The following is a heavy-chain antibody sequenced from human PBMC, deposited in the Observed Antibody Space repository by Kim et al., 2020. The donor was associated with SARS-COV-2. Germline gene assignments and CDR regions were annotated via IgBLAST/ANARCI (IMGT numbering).Heavy chain of an antibody. CDR2: IWYDGSDK. V-gene: IGHV3-33*01. CDR1: GFTFSSYG. Sequence: GGSLRLSCAASGFTFSSYGMHWVRQAPGKGLEWVAVIWYDGSDKYYADPVKGRFTISRDNSKNTLNLQMNSLRAEDTAVYYCARHDFWSGFPLDYWGQGTLVTVSS. D-gene: IGHD3-3*01. J-gene: IGHJ4*02. CDR3: ARHDFWSGFPLDY.